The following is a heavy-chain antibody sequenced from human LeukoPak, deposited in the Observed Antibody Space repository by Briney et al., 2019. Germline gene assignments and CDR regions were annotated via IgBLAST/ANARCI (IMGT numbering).Heavy chain of an antibody. CDR2: ISAYNGNT. CDR1: GYTFTSYG. D-gene: IGHD3-9*01. Sequence: GASVKVSCKASGYTFTSYGISWVRQAPGQGLEWMGWISAYNGNTNYAQKLQGRVTMTTDTSTSTAYMELRSLRSDDTAVYYCARDLPPYYDILTGYGNFDYWGQGTLVTVSS. CDR3: ARDLPPYYDILTGYGNFDY. V-gene: IGHV1-18*01. J-gene: IGHJ4*02.